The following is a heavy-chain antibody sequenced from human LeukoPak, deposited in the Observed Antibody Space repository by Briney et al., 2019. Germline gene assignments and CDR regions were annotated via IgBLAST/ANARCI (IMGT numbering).Heavy chain of an antibody. V-gene: IGHV4-39*07. Sequence: SETLSLTCTVSGDSISSSSYYWGWVRQPPGKGLELIGSIHYSGNTYYRPSLKSRVAISVDTSKNQFSLKLTSVTAADTAMYYCARSKAMIVALFDYWGQGTLVTVSS. J-gene: IGHJ4*02. CDR2: IHYSGNT. CDR1: GDSISSSSYY. CDR3: ARSKAMIVALFDY. D-gene: IGHD3-22*01.